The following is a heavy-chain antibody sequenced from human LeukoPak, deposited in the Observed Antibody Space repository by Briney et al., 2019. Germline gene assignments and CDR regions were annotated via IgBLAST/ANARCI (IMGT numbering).Heavy chain of an antibody. Sequence: PGGSLRLSCAVSGSTFSIYAMSWVRQAPGKGLEWVSAISCIAGSTYYAGSVKGRFTISRDHSKKPLYLQMNTLRAEDPAVYYCPKALAARPPFGHYYYMDVWGKGTTVTVSS. CDR1: GSTFSIYA. CDR2: ISCIAGST. V-gene: IGHV3-23*01. D-gene: IGHD6-6*01. CDR3: PKALAARPPFGHYYYMDV. J-gene: IGHJ6*03.